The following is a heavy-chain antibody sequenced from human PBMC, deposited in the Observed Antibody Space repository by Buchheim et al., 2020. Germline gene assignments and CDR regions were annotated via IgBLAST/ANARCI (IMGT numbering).Heavy chain of an antibody. V-gene: IGHV1-69*01. D-gene: IGHD5-24*01. J-gene: IGHJ3*02. CDR1: GGTFSSYA. CDR3: AREGRGFRWLQAGGGAFDI. CDR2: IIPIFGTA. Sequence: QVQLVQSGAEVKKPGSSVKVSCKASGGTFSSYAISWVRQAPGQGLEWMGGIIPIFGTANYAQKFQGRVTITADESTSTAYMVLSSLRSEDTAVYYGAREGRGFRWLQAGGGAFDIWGQGT.